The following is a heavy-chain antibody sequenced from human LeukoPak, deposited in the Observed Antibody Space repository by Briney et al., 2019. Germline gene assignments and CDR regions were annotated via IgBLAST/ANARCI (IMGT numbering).Heavy chain of an antibody. D-gene: IGHD1-26*01. CDR1: GGLISRIEYY. J-gene: IGHJ6*03. V-gene: IGHV4-30-4*01. CDR3: ARTLGGAVPYYYYYMDV. Sequence: SQTLSLTCTVSGGLISRIEYYWSWSRESPVKGLEWLGHIYHTGTTLYSPHLNNRLSVSVDSSRNQFSLTLNSVTAADTAVYYCARTLGGAVPYYYYYMDVWGKGTTVTVSS. CDR2: IYHTGTT.